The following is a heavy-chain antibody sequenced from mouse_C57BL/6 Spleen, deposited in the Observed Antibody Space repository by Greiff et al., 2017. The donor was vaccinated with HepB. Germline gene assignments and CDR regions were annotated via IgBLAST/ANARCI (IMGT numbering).Heavy chain of an antibody. CDR1: GYTFTSYW. CDR2: IYPGNSDT. CDR3: TSTVVATDYYAMDY. D-gene: IGHD1-1*01. J-gene: IGHJ4*01. Sequence: EVQLQESGTVLARPGASVKMSCKTSGYTFTSYWMHCVKQRPGQGLEWIGAIYPGNSDTSYNQKFKGKAKLTAVTSASTAYMELSSLTNEDSAVYYCTSTVVATDYYAMDYWGQGTSVTVSS. V-gene: IGHV1-5*01.